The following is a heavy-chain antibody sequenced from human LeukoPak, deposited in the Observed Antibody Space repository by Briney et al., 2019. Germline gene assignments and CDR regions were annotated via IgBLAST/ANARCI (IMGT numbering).Heavy chain of an antibody. CDR2: MSPNSANA. CDR1: GYTFTSYD. Sequence: ASVKVSCKASGYTFTSYDINWVRQATGQGLEWMGWMSPNSANADYAQKFQGRVTITRNTSISTAYMELSSLRFEDTAVYYCARGIVAVGNIDYWGQGTLVTVSS. J-gene: IGHJ4*02. CDR3: ARGIVAVGNIDY. D-gene: IGHD6-13*01. V-gene: IGHV1-8*03.